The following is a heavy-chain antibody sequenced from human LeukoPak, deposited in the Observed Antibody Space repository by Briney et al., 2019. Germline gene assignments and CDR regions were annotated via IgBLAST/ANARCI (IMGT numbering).Heavy chain of an antibody. CDR3: ARTPGPTVTGWFDP. D-gene: IGHD4-17*01. J-gene: IGHJ5*02. V-gene: IGHV1-2*02. Sequence: AAVKVSCKASGYTFTGYFMHWVRPAPGQGREWMGWINPNSGGTNYAQKFQGRVTMTRDTSISTAYMELSRLRSDDTAVYYCARTPGPTVTGWFDPWGQGTLVTVSS. CDR2: INPNSGGT. CDR1: GYTFTGYF.